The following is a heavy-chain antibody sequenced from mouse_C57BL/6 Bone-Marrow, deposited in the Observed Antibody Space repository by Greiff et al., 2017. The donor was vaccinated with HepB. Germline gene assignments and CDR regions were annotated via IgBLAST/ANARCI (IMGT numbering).Heavy chain of an antibody. CDR1: GYTFTSYW. D-gene: IGHD1-1*01. CDR3: ARSRYGPSWAY. J-gene: IGHJ3*01. Sequence: QVQLKQPGAELVRPGTSVKLSCKASGYTFTSYWMHWVKQRPGQGLEWIGVIDPSDSYTNYNQKFKGKATLTVDTSSSTAYMQLSSLTSEDSAVYYCARSRYGPSWAYWGQGTLVTVSA. CDR2: IDPSDSYT. V-gene: IGHV1-59*01.